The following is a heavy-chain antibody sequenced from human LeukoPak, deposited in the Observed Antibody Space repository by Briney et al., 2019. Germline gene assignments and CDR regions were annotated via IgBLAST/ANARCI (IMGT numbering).Heavy chain of an antibody. Sequence: GGSLRLSCATSGFTFSSFGMHWLRQAPGKGLEWVALIRFDGSKKYYADSVKGRFTISRDNSKNTLYLQMNSLRPEDTAVYYCAKDGRILNWFDPWGQGTLVTVSS. CDR3: AKDGRILNWFDP. V-gene: IGHV3-30*02. CDR2: IRFDGSKK. J-gene: IGHJ5*02. D-gene: IGHD2-21*01. CDR1: GFTFSSFG.